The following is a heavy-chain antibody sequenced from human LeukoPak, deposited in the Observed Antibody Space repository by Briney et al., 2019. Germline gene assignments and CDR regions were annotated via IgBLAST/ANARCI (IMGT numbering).Heavy chain of an antibody. J-gene: IGHJ3*02. CDR1: GFTVSSNY. D-gene: IGHD6-13*01. V-gene: IGHV3-53*01. Sequence: PGGSLRLSCAASGFTVSSNYMSWVRQASGKVLEWVSVIYSGGSTYYADSVKGRFTISRDNSKNPLYLQMNSLRAEDTAVYYCATAGYSDAFDIWGQGTMVTVSS. CDR2: IYSGGST. CDR3: ATAGYSDAFDI.